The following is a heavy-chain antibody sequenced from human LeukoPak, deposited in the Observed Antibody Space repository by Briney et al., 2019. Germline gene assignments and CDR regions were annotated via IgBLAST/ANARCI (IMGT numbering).Heavy chain of an antibody. CDR2: ISAYNGLT. D-gene: IGHD3-22*01. J-gene: IGHJ4*02. CDR1: GYTFTSYA. V-gene: IGHV1-18*01. Sequence: ASVKVSCKASGYTFTSYAFSWVRQAPGQGLERMGWISAYNGLTNYAQKFQDRVTMTTDTSTSTAYMELRSLRSDDTAVYYCARNRFNRSGYYYYFDHWGQGTLVTVSS. CDR3: ARNRFNRSGYYYYFDH.